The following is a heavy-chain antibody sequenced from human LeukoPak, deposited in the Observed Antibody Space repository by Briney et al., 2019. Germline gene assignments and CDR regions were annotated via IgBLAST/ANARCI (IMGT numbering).Heavy chain of an antibody. CDR1: GGSFSGYY. Sequence: PSETLSLTCAVYGGSFSGYYWSWIRQHPGKGLEWIGYIYYSGSTYYNPSLKSRVTISVDTSKNQFSLKLSSVTAADTAVYYCARVGAYDFWSGYQGGAFDIWGQGTMVTVSS. CDR2: IYYSGST. V-gene: IGHV4-31*11. D-gene: IGHD3-3*01. J-gene: IGHJ3*02. CDR3: ARVGAYDFWSGYQGGAFDI.